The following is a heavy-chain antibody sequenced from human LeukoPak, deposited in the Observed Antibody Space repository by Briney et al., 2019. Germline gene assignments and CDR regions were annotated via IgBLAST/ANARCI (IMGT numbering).Heavy chain of an antibody. Sequence: PSETLSLTCTVSGGSISSYYWSWIRQPPGKGLEWIGRIYTSGSTNYNPSLKSRVTMSVDTSKNQFSLKLSSVTAADTAVYYCARDRGSYYYGSGSYSPFDYWGQGTLVTVSS. J-gene: IGHJ4*02. V-gene: IGHV4-4*07. CDR2: IYTSGST. CDR1: GGSISSYY. D-gene: IGHD3-10*01. CDR3: ARDRGSYYYGSGSYSPFDY.